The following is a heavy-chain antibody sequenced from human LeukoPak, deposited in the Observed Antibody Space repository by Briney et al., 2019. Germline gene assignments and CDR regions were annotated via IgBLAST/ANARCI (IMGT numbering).Heavy chain of an antibody. Sequence: GGPLRLSCAASGFTFSSYEMIWVRQAPGKGLEWVSYISSSGSTIYYADSVKGRFTISRDNAKNSLYLQMNRLRAEDTAVYYCASAGATIYFDYWGQGTLVTVSS. D-gene: IGHD1-26*01. CDR2: ISSSGSTI. J-gene: IGHJ4*02. V-gene: IGHV3-48*03. CDR1: GFTFSSYE. CDR3: ASAGATIYFDY.